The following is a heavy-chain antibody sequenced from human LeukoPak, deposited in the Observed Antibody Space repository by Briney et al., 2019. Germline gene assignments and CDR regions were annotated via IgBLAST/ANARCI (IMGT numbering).Heavy chain of an antibody. D-gene: IGHD2-21*02. J-gene: IGHJ4*02. CDR2: IIPVFGVA. CDR3: TGDLNIVVVTDIYFDN. CDR1: GGTFNSYA. V-gene: IGHV1-69*04. Sequence: SVKVSCKASGGTFNSYAFSWVRQAPGRGLEWLGRIIPVFGVAKYAQKFQGRVTITADISTTTAFMELSSLRSEDTAVYYCTGDLNIVVVTDIYFDNWGQGTLVTVSS.